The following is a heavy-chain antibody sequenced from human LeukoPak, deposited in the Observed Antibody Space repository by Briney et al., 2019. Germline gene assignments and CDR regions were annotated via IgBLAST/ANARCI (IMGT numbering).Heavy chain of an antibody. Sequence: ASVKVSCKASGFTFTSYDINWARQATGQGLEWMGWMNPKSGNTGYARKFQGRVTMTRNTSVSTAYMELSSLRSEDTAVYYCARGRQWLVPLDYWGQGTRVTVRS. J-gene: IGHJ4*02. CDR2: MNPKSGNT. CDR3: ARGRQWLVPLDY. CDR1: GFTFTSYD. V-gene: IGHV1-8*01. D-gene: IGHD6-19*01.